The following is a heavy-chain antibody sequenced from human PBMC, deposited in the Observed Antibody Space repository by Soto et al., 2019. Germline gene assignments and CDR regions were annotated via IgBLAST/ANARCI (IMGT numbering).Heavy chain of an antibody. Sequence: ESGGGVVQPGRSLRLSCAASGFTFSSYAMHWVRQAPGKGLEWVAVTSYDGSNKYYADSVKGRFTISRDNSKNTLYLQMNSLRAEDTAVYYCARVRIVVVIFDAFNMWGRGTMVTVSS. J-gene: IGHJ3*02. CDR1: GFTFSSYA. CDR3: ARVRIVVVIFDAFNM. D-gene: IGHD3-22*01. CDR2: TSYDGSNK. V-gene: IGHV3-30-3*01.